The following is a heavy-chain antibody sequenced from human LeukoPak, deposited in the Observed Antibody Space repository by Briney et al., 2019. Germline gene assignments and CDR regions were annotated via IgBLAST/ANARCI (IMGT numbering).Heavy chain of an antibody. Sequence: GGSLRLSCAASGFTFSSSDMNWVRQAPGKGLEWVSYISWSSSAISYADSVKGRFTISRDNAKNSLYLQMNSLRDEDTAVYYCASSTPMANYCFDYWGQGTLVTVSS. D-gene: IGHD5-18*01. CDR1: GFTFSSSD. J-gene: IGHJ4*02. CDR2: ISWSSSAI. CDR3: ASSTPMANYCFDY. V-gene: IGHV3-48*02.